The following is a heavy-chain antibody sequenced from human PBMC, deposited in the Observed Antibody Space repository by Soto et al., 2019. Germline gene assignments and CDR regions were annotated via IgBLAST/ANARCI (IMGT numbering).Heavy chain of an antibody. CDR1: GGSISSGGYY. CDR2: IYYSGST. Sequence: QVQLQESGPGLVKPSQTLSLTCTVSGGSISSGGYYWSWILQHPGKGLEWIGYIYYSGSTYYNPSLKSRVTISGDTSKNQFSLKLSSVTAADTAVYYCAGGTGYYYYGMDVWGQGTTVTVSS. CDR3: AGGTGYYYYGMDV. J-gene: IGHJ6*02. V-gene: IGHV4-31*03.